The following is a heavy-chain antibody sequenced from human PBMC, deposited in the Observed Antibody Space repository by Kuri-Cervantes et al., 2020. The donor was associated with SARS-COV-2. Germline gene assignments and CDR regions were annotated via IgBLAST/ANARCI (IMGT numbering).Heavy chain of an antibody. D-gene: IGHD3-3*01. CDR2: INPNSGGT. CDR1: GYTFTGYY. CDR3: ARDRVFGVVIIESLRGMDV. J-gene: IGHJ6*02. Sequence: ASVKVSCKASGYTFTGYYVHWVRQAPGQGLEWLGWINPNSGGTNYAQKLQGRVSMTRNTSISTAYLEVSRLRSDDTAVYYCARDRVFGVVIIESLRGMDVWGQGTTVTVSS. V-gene: IGHV1-2*02.